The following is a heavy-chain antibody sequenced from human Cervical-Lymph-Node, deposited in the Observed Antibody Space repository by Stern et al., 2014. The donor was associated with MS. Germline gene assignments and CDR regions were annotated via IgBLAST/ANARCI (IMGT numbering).Heavy chain of an antibody. Sequence: QITLKESGPALVKPTQTLTLTCTFSGFSLSTSGMRVSWIRQPPGKALEWLARLDWDDDKFYSTSLKTRLTISKDTSKNHVVLTMTNMDPVDTATYYCARSPPYYEFWNDYYYFDYWGQGTLVAVSS. CDR3: ARSPPYYEFWNDYYYFDY. V-gene: IGHV2-70*04. J-gene: IGHJ4*02. CDR2: LDWDDDK. D-gene: IGHD3-3*01. CDR1: GFSLSTSGMR.